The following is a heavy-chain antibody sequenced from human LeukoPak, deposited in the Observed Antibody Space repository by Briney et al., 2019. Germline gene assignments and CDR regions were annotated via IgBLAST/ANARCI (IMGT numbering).Heavy chain of an antibody. CDR3: ARSITIFGVVIYYFDY. CDR1: GGTFSSYA. CDR2: IIPILGIA. J-gene: IGHJ4*02. V-gene: IGHV1-69*04. Sequence: SVKVSCKASGGTFSSYAISWVRQAPGQGLEWMGRIIPILGIANYAQKFQGRVTITADKSTSTAYMELSSLRSEDTAVYYCARSITIFGVVIYYFDYWGQGTLVTVSS. D-gene: IGHD3-3*01.